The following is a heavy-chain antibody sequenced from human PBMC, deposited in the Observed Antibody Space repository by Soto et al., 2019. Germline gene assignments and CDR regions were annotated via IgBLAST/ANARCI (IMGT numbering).Heavy chain of an antibody. CDR1: GYSFNSYY. D-gene: IGHD3-10*01. Sequence: QVQLVQSGAEVKKPGASVKVACKASGYSFNSYYMNWVRQAPGQGPEWMGVINPSGASTSYAQKFQGRVTMTRDTSTSTVYMEFSSLRSEDTALYYCASDYNAYQRQHVFDIWGQGTLVTGSS. V-gene: IGHV1-46*02. CDR2: INPSGAST. CDR3: ASDYNAYQRQHVFDI. J-gene: IGHJ3*02.